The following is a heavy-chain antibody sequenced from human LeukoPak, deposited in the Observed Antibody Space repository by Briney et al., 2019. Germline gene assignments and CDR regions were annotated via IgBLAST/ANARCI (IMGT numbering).Heavy chain of an antibody. V-gene: IGHV4-34*01. CDR2: INHSGST. D-gene: IGHD3-16*01. CDR1: GGSFSGYY. Sequence: SETLSLTCAVYGGSFSGYYWSWIRQPPGKGLEWIGEINHSGSTNYNPSLKSRVTISVGTSKNQFSLKLSSVTAADTAVYYCARGPAGGPFDYWGQGTLVTVSS. CDR3: ARGPAGGPFDY. J-gene: IGHJ4*02.